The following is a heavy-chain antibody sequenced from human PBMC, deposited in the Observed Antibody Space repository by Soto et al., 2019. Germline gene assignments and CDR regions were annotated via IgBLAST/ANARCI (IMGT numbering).Heavy chain of an antibody. CDR2: ISGSAGGT. J-gene: IGHJ4*02. Sequence: EVQLLESGGDLVQPGGSLRLSCAASGFTFSNYAMSWVRQAPGKGLEWVSTISGSAGGTYYADSVKGRFTISRDNSKNTLYLQMNSQRAEDTAVYYCAKDLISAVGKPRFDYWGQGTLVSVSS. D-gene: IGHD6-19*01. CDR3: AKDLISAVGKPRFDY. V-gene: IGHV3-23*01. CDR1: GFTFSNYA.